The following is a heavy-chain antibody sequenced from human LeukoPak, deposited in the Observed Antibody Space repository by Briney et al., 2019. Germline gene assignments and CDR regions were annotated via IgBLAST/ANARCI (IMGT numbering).Heavy chain of an antibody. J-gene: IGHJ1*01. V-gene: IGHV4-34*01. Sequence: SEIPSLTCAVYGGSFSGYYWSWIRQPPGKGLEWIGEINHSGSTNYNPSLKSRVTISVDTSKNQFSLKLSSVTAADTAVYYCARGSRDYIWGSYRYTLAEYFQHWGQGTLVTVSS. D-gene: IGHD3-16*02. CDR3: ARGSRDYIWGSYRYTLAEYFQH. CDR1: GGSFSGYY. CDR2: INHSGST.